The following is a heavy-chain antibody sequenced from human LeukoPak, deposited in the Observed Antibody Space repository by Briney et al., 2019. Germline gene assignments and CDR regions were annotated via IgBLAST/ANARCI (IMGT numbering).Heavy chain of an antibody. D-gene: IGHD2-2*01. V-gene: IGHV3-30*18. J-gene: IGHJ3*02. CDR1: GFTFSSYG. Sequence: PGRSLRLSCAASGFTFSSYGMHWVRQAPGKGLEWVAVISYDGSNKYYADSVKGQFTISRDNSKNTLYLQMNSQRAEDTAVSDCAKDGRSTIWGQGTMVTGSS. CDR3: AKDGRSTI. CDR2: ISYDGSNK.